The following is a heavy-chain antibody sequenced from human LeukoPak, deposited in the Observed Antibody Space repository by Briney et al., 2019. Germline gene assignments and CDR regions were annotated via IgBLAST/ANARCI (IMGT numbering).Heavy chain of an antibody. CDR1: GYTLTELS. V-gene: IGHV1-24*01. J-gene: IGHJ4*02. CDR2: FDPEDGET. D-gene: IGHD3-22*01. CDR3: ATLPPYYYDSSGRNSY. Sequence: GASVKVSCKVSGYTLTELSMHWVRQAPGKGLEWIGGFDPEDGETIYAQKFQGRVTMTEDTSTDTAYMELSSLRSEDTAVYYCATLPPYYYDSSGRNSYWGQGTLVTVSS.